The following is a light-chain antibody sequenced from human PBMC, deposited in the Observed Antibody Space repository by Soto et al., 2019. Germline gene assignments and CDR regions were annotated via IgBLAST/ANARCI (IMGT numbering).Light chain of an antibody. J-gene: IGKJ1*01. CDR2: AAS. CDR1: QGISSY. V-gene: IGKV1-8*01. CDR3: QQYYSYPWT. Sequence: AIRMTQSPSSFSASTGDRVTITCRASQGISSYLAWYQQKPGKAPKLLIYAASTLQSGVPSRFSGSGSGTDFTLTISCLQSEYFATYYCQQYYSYPWTCGQGTKVEIK.